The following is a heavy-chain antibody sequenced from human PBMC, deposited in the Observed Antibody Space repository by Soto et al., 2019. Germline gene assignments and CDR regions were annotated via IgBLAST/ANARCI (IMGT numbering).Heavy chain of an antibody. D-gene: IGHD4-17*01. CDR2: TYYRSKWYN. V-gene: IGHV6-1*01. CDR1: GDSVSSNSAA. J-gene: IGHJ4*02. CDR3: ARDSPGYGDYVLFDY. Sequence: QVQLQQSGPGLVKPSQTLSLTCAISGDSVSSNSAAWNWIRQSPSRGLEWLGRTYYRSKWYNDYVVSVKGRISVNPDTSKNRFSLQLNSVTPENTVVYYDARDSPGYGDYVLFDYLGQGTLVTVSS.